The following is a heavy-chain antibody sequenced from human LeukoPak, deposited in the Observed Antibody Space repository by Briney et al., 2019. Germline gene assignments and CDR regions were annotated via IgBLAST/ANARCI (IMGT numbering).Heavy chain of an antibody. CDR2: IYTSGST. D-gene: IGHD3-10*01. CDR3: ARHRFDGFGESPDAFDI. Sequence: SQTLSLTCTVSGGSISSGSYYWSWIRQPAGKGLEWIGRIYTSGSTNYNPSLKSRVTISVDTSKNQFSLKLSSVTAADTAVYYCARHRFDGFGESPDAFDIWGQGTMVTVSS. V-gene: IGHV4-61*02. J-gene: IGHJ3*02. CDR1: GGSISSGSYY.